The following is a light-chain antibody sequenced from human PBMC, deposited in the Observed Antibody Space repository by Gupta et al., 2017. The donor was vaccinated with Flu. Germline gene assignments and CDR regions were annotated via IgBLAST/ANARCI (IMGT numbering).Light chain of an antibody. CDR2: AAS. CDR1: QNIINF. CDR3: QQSYVTPRT. V-gene: IGKV1-39*01. Sequence: GDRVTITCRASQNIINFLNWYQQKAGEAPQVLVYAASYLHSGVPSRFSGSGSGTNFTLTISGLQPEDFATYYCQQSYVTPRTFGQGTKLQI. J-gene: IGKJ2*01.